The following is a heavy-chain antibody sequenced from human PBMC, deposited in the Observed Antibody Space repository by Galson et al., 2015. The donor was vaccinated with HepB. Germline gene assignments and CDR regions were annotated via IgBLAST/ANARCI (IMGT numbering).Heavy chain of an antibody. Sequence: SLRLSCAASGFTFSSYSMNWVRQAPGKGLEWVSYISSSSSTIYYADSVKGRFTISRDNAKNSPYLQMNSLRDEDTAVYYCARGGLYYYDSSGPEVDYWGQGTLVTVSS. CDR1: GFTFSSYS. CDR2: ISSSSSTI. D-gene: IGHD3-22*01. V-gene: IGHV3-48*02. J-gene: IGHJ4*02. CDR3: ARGGLYYYDSSGPEVDY.